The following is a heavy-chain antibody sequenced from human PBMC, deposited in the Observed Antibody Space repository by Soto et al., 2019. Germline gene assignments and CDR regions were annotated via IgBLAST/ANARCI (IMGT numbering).Heavy chain of an antibody. J-gene: IGHJ4*02. D-gene: IGHD4-4*01. V-gene: IGHV1-69*13. Sequence: SVKVSCTASGGTFSSYAISWVLQAPGQGLEWMGGIIPIFGTANYGQKFQGRVTITADESTSTAYMELSSLRSEDTAVYYCARQRPPSMTTVTTHFDYWGQGTLVTVSS. CDR3: ARQRPPSMTTVTTHFDY. CDR2: IIPIFGTA. CDR1: GGTFSSYA.